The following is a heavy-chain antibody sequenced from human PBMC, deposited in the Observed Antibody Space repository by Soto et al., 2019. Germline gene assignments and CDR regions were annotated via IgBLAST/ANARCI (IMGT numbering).Heavy chain of an antibody. CDR3: ASVPGP. Sequence: QLQLQESGSALMTPSQTLSLTRAFTGGSISSGGYSWSWIRPPPGKSLEWIGYNYYSGSTYYNPYLKSRDTISVDRSKNQLSLKPSSGTAADTVVYYCASVPGPWGQGNLVTVSA. CDR1: GGSISSGGYS. D-gene: IGHD3-10*01. J-gene: IGHJ5*02. CDR2: NYYSGST. V-gene: IGHV4-30-2*01.